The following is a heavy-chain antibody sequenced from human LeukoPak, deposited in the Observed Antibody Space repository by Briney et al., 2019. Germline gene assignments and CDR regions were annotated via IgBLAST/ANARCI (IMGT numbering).Heavy chain of an antibody. CDR3: AREKLGSDYFDY. V-gene: IGHV3-30-3*01. CDR2: ISYDGSNK. D-gene: IGHD3-10*01. Sequence: GGSLRLSCAASGFTFSIYAMHWVRQPPGKGLEWVAVISYDGSNKYYTDSVKGRFTISRDNSKNTLYLQMNSLRAEDTAVYYCAREKLGSDYFDYWGQGTLVTVSS. J-gene: IGHJ4*02. CDR1: GFTFSIYA.